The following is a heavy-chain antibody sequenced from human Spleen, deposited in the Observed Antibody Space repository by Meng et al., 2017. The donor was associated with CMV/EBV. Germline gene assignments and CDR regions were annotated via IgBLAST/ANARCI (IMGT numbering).Heavy chain of an antibody. CDR3: TGQSPAFDY. CDR2: IKSKTDGGTT. J-gene: IGHJ4*02. D-gene: IGHD2-15*01. V-gene: IGHV3-15*01. Sequence: GESLKISCAASALTFSNAWMSWVRQAPEKGLEWVGRIKSKTDGGTTDYAAPVKGRFTISRDDSENTLYLQINSLKTEDTAVYYCTGQSPAFDYWGQGTLVTVSS. CDR1: ALTFSNAW.